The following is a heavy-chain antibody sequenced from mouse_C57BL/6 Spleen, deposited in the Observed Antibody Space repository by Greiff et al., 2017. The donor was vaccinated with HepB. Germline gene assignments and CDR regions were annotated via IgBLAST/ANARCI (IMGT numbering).Heavy chain of an antibody. CDR2: IRSKSNNYAT. CDR3: VRRHDSYFPWYFDV. V-gene: IGHV10-1*01. Sequence: EVQLVESGGGLVQPKGSLKLSCAASGFSFNTYAMNWVRQAPGKGLEWVARIRSKSNNYATYYADSVKDRFTISRDDSEIMLDLQLNNLKTEDTAMYYCVRRHDSYFPWYFDVWGTGTTVTVSS. D-gene: IGHD2-3*01. J-gene: IGHJ1*03. CDR1: GFSFNTYA.